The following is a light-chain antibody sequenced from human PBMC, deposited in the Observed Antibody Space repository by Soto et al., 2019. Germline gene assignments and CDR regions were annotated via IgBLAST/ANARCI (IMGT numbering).Light chain of an antibody. J-gene: IGLJ2*01. Sequence: QSALTQPASVSGSPGQSITISCTGTNSDVGRYDYVSWYQQHPGRAPKLMIYDVTYRPSGVSNRFSGSKSGNTASLIISGLQAEDEAHYFCSSYTGSSTLVVFGGGTKLTVL. CDR2: DVT. CDR3: SSYTGSSTLVV. V-gene: IGLV2-14*03. CDR1: NSDVGRYDY.